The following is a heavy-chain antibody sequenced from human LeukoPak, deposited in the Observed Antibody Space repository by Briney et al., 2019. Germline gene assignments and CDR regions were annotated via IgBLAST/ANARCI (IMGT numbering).Heavy chain of an antibody. Sequence: PSETLSLTCTVSGGSISSGGYYWSWIRQPPGKGLEWIGYIYHSGSTYYNPSLKSRVTMSVDTSKNQFSLKLSSVTAADTAVYYCAREQGNYGPPDYWGQGTLVTVSS. CDR2: IYHSGST. V-gene: IGHV4-30-2*01. CDR1: GGSISSGGYY. D-gene: IGHD4-11*01. CDR3: AREQGNYGPPDY. J-gene: IGHJ4*02.